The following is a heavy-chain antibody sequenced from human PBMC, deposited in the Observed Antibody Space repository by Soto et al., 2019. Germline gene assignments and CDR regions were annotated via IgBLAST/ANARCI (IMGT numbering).Heavy chain of an antibody. D-gene: IGHD3-22*01. Sequence: ASVKFSCKASGYTFTDYAMNWLRQAPRQRPEWMGWIDAGNGDLKYSQNFEGRVTITRDASATTAHMELRILTSEDKAVYFCAKPGITMIVVVTDFDYWGQGTPVTVSS. CDR3: AKPGITMIVVVTDFDY. CDR1: GYTFTDYA. J-gene: IGHJ4*02. V-gene: IGHV1-3*01. CDR2: IDAGNGDL.